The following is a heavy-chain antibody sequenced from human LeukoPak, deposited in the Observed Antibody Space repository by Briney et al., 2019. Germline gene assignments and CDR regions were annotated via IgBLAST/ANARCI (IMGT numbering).Heavy chain of an antibody. Sequence: PGGYLRLSCAAAGFTFSSYGMSWVRQARGKGGEGVSSISSSGETTYYAGSVKGQFTISRDNAKNTLYLQMNRLRAKDTAVYSCVKDRPNYYHSSGHYYRRNGDCWGQGTLVTVSS. CDR2: ISSSGETT. CDR1: GFTFSSYG. CDR3: VKDRPNYYHSSGHYYRRNGDC. J-gene: IGHJ4*02. D-gene: IGHD3-22*01. V-gene: IGHV3-23*01.